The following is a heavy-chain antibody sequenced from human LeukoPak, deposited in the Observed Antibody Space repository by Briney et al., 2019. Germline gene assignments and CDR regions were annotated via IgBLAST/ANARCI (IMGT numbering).Heavy chain of an antibody. V-gene: IGHV4-39*07. J-gene: IGHJ5*02. CDR2: TFYSGST. CDR1: GDSISSSSYY. CDR3: ASYSSSPKWFDP. D-gene: IGHD6-13*01. Sequence: SETLSLTCTVSGDSISSSSYYWDWIRQPPGKGLEWIGSTFYSGSTNYNPSLKSRVTISVDTSKNQFSLKLSSVTAADTAVYYCASYSSSPKWFDPWGQGTLVTVSS.